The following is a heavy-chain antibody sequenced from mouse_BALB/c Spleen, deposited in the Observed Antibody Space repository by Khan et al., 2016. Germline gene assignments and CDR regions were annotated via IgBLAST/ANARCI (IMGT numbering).Heavy chain of an antibody. D-gene: IGHD1-2*01. Sequence: EVKLLEPGGGLVQPGGSLKLSCAASGFVFSRYWMSWVRQAPGIGLEWIGEINPDSSTINYTPSLQDKFIISRDNAKNTRYLQMSKVRSENTALYYCARNHYYGFFAYWGQGTLVTVSA. CDR1: GFVFSRYW. V-gene: IGHV4-1*02. J-gene: IGHJ3*01. CDR2: INPDSSTI. CDR3: ARNHYYGFFAY.